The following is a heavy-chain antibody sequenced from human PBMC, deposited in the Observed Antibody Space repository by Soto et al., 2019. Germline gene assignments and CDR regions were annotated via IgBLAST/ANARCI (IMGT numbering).Heavy chain of an antibody. CDR2: IYYSGST. CDR3: ARIILEWLPQAADYYYMDV. Sequence: VNTSETLSLTCTVSGGSISSGGYYWSWIRQHPGKGLEWIGYIYYSGSTYYNPSLKSRVTISVDTSKNQFSLKLSSVTAADTAVYYCARIILEWLPQAADYYYMDVWGKGTTVTVSS. CDR1: GGSISSGGYY. V-gene: IGHV4-31*03. J-gene: IGHJ6*03. D-gene: IGHD3-3*01.